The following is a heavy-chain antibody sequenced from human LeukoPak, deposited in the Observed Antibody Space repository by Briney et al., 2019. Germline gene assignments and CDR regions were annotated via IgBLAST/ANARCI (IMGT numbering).Heavy chain of an antibody. CDR3: ERARIKIFGVVIIYNWFAP. CDR1: GYTFTGYY. V-gene: IGHV1-2*02. J-gene: IGHJ5*02. Sequence: ASVKVSCKASGYTFTGYYMHWVRQAPGQGLEVMGWISPNSGSTNYAQKFEDRVTMSRDTSISTVYMELSRMRSDDPAVYYCERARIKIFGVVIIYNWFAPWGQGNLVTVSS. D-gene: IGHD3-3*01. CDR2: ISPNSGST.